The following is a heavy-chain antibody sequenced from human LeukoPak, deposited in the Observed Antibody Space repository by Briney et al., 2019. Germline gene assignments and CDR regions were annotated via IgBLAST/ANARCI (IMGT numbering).Heavy chain of an antibody. Sequence: ASVKVSCKASGYTFTSYGISWVRQAPGQGLEWMGRISAYNGNTNYAQKLQGRVTMTTDTSTSTAYMELRSLRSDDTAVYYCARVPLIVVVPAAPFDPWGQGTLVTVSS. D-gene: IGHD2-2*01. CDR2: ISAYNGNT. J-gene: IGHJ5*02. CDR3: ARVPLIVVVPAAPFDP. CDR1: GYTFTSYG. V-gene: IGHV1-18*01.